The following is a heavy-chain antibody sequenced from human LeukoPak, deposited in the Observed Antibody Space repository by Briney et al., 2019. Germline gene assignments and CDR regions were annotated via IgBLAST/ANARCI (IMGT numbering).Heavy chain of an antibody. V-gene: IGHV4-59*08. CDR1: GASTSDYC. Sequence: PSETLSLTCTIFGASTSDYCWSWVRQPPGKGLEWIGYIHHTGSFDYNPSLNSRATISPDTSKNQFSLKLTSVTAADTAVYYCTRGHWALDCWGQGPLVTVSS. D-gene: IGHD3-16*01. CDR3: TRGHWALDC. CDR2: IHHTGSF. J-gene: IGHJ4*02.